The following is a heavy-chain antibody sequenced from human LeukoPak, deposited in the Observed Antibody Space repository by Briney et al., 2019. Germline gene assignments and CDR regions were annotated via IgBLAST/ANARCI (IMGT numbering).Heavy chain of an antibody. CDR1: GGTFSSYA. V-gene: IGHV1-69*04. CDR3: ARAELRYFDWPPGDY. CDR2: IIPIVGVA. J-gene: IGHJ4*02. Sequence: GASVKVSCKASGGTFSSYAISWVRQAPGQGLEWMGRIIPIVGVANYAQKFQGRVTIIADKSTSTAYMELSSLRSEDTAVYYCARAELRYFDWPPGDYWGQGTLVTVSS. D-gene: IGHD3-9*01.